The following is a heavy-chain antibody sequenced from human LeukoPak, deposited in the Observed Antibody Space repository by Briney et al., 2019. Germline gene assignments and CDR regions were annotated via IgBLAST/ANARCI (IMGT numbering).Heavy chain of an antibody. Sequence: GGSLRLSCAASGFIFNSYGMYWVRQAPGKGLEWVAFIRHDGSNEYYADSVKGRFTISRGNSNNTLFLQVHRLRAEHTAVYYCARDEGFYYGSGSYYKSENIDYWGQGTLVTISS. CDR2: IRHDGSNE. CDR3: ARDEGFYYGSGSYYKSENIDY. V-gene: IGHV3-30*02. D-gene: IGHD3-10*01. J-gene: IGHJ4*02. CDR1: GFIFNSYG.